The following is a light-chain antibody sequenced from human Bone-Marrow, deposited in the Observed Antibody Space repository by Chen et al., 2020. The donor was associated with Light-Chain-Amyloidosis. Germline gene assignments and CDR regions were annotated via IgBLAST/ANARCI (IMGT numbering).Light chain of an antibody. J-gene: IGLJ3*02. CDR3: QVWDRGSDRPV. V-gene: IGLV3-21*02. CDR1: NIGSKS. Sequence: SALTPPSSVSVAPGQTANIARGGSNIGSKSVHWYQQTPGPAPLLVVYDDSDRPSGIPERLSGSNSGKTATLTISRVEAGDEAEYYCQVWDRGSDRPVFGGGTKLTVL. CDR2: DDS.